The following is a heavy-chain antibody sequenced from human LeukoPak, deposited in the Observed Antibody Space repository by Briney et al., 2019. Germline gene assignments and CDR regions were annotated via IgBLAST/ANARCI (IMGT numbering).Heavy chain of an antibody. CDR2: ISPSGGST. CDR3: ARDNSVRDEAWWFNP. V-gene: IGHV1-46*01. J-gene: IGHJ5*02. Sequence: ASVKVSSKAFGYTFTGYWMHWVRQAPGQGPEWMGVISPSGGSTIYAQKFKGRVTLTRDMSTSTDYLELSSLRSEETAVYYCARDNSVRDEAWWFNPWGQGTLVTVSS. D-gene: IGHD5-24*01. CDR1: GYTFTGYW.